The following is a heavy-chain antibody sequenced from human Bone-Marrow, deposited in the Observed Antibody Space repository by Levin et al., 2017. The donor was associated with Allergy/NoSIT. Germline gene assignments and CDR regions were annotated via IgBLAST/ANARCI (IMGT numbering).Heavy chain of an antibody. V-gene: IGHV3-23*01. Sequence: PSETLSLTCAVSGFDIGIYGITWVRQAPGKGLEWISGISGGDGGIHYRNSVRGRFIVSRDTSKNTGHLQMDNLRVEDTATYYCVKWNGYGDAWGQGTLVIVSS. D-gene: IGHD5-18*01. CDR1: GFDIGIYG. J-gene: IGHJ5*02. CDR2: ISGGDGGI. CDR3: VKWNGYGDA.